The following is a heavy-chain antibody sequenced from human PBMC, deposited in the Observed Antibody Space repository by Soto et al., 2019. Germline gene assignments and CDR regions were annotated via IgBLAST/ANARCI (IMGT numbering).Heavy chain of an antibody. D-gene: IGHD3-10*02. CDR3: ARNMDYYYGRGSGNGHGV. J-gene: IGHJ6*02. CDR1: GYTFTAYY. Sequence: QVQLVQSGAEVKEPGDSVRVSCEASGYTFTAYYIHWVRQAPGQGLEWMGWINPKFGDTTYAQDFQGRVSMTWDMSISTVYMELSRLTSDDTAIYYCARNMDYYYGRGSGNGHGVWGQGTTVTVFS. CDR2: INPKFGDT. V-gene: IGHV1-2*02.